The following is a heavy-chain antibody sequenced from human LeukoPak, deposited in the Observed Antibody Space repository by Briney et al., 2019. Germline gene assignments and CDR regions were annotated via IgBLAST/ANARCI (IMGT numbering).Heavy chain of an antibody. CDR3: ARAGDDSSGYYDY. CDR2: INSDGSST. V-gene: IGHV3-74*01. D-gene: IGHD3-22*01. J-gene: IGHJ4*02. Sequence: PGGSLRLSCAAAGFTLSNYWMHWVRQAPGKGLVWVSRINSDGSSTSYADSVKGRFTISRDNAKNTLYLQMNSLRAEDTAVYYCARAGDDSSGYYDYWGQGTLVTVSS. CDR1: GFTLSNYW.